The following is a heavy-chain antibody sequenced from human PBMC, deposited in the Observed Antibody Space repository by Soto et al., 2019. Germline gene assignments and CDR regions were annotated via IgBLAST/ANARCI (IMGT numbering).Heavy chain of an antibody. V-gene: IGHV3-23*04. CDR2: ITNNGDTT. CDR1: GFTFSIYA. Sequence: EKQLVESGGALAQPGGSLRLSCVGSGFTFSIYALTWVRQAPGKGLEWVSLITNNGDTTFFGDSVKGRFSISRDNSKNTLYLQLENLRAEDKAVYYCAMSAGYVGAFDVWGQGTMVAVSS. J-gene: IGHJ3*01. D-gene: IGHD5-12*01. CDR3: AMSAGYVGAFDV.